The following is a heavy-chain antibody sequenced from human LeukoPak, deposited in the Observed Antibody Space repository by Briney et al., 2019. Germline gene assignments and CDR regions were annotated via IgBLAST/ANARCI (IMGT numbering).Heavy chain of an antibody. J-gene: IGHJ5*02. Sequence: SETLSLTCTVSGGSISSSSYYWGWTRQPPGKGLEWIGSIYYSGSTYYNPSLKSRVTISVDTSKNQFSLKLSSVTAADTAVYYCARHDYVWGSYRPNWFDPWGQGTLVTVSS. D-gene: IGHD3-16*02. CDR2: IYYSGST. V-gene: IGHV4-39*07. CDR3: ARHDYVWGSYRPNWFDP. CDR1: GGSISSSSYY.